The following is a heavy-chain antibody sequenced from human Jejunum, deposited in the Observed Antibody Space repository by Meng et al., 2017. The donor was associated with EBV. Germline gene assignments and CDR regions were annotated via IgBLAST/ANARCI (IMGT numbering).Heavy chain of an antibody. CDR3: AGNGYYALEY. CDR1: GGSISDKDW. J-gene: IGHJ4*02. CDR2: IYHGGGT. V-gene: IGHV4-4*02. D-gene: IGHD3-22*01. Sequence: QEPGPRLGKPSGTLSPTCVVSGGSISDKDWWSWVRQPPGKGLEWLGEIYHGGGTNYNPSLESRVTISVDKSKNQFSLKLNSVTVADTAVYYCAGNGYYALEYWGPGILVTVSS.